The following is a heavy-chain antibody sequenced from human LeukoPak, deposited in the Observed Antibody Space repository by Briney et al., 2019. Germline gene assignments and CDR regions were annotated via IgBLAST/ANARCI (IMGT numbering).Heavy chain of an antibody. D-gene: IGHD1-14*01. J-gene: IGHJ4*02. CDR1: GGTFSSYA. V-gene: IGHV1-69*04. Sequence: ASVKVSCKASGGTFSSYAISWMRQAPGQGLEWMGRIIPILGIANYAQKFQGRVTITADKSTSTAYMELSSLRSEDTAVYYCAREGLLTPYYFDYWGQGTLVTVSS. CDR2: IIPILGIA. CDR3: AREGLLTPYYFDY.